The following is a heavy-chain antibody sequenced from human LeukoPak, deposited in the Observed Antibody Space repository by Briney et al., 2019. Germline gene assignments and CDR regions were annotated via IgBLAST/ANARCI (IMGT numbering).Heavy chain of an antibody. Sequence: PSETLSLTCAVSGYPISSNYFWGWIRQPPGKGLEWIGGIYHSGTTYYNPSLKSRVTLLLDTSKNQFSLKLSSVSAADTAMYFCAIRVVPLESDAWSFIGDYWGQGILVTVSS. J-gene: IGHJ4*02. CDR3: AIRVVPLESDAWSFIGDY. CDR1: GYPISSNYF. CDR2: IYHSGTT. D-gene: IGHD3-10*01. V-gene: IGHV4-38-2*01.